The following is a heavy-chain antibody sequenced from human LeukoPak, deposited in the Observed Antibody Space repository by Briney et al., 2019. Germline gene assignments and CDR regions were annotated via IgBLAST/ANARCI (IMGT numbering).Heavy chain of an antibody. D-gene: IGHD1-1*01. Sequence: PSETLSLACTVSGGSISSYYWSWIRQPPGKGLEWIGYIYYSGSTNYNPSLKSRVTISVDTSKNQFSLKLSSVTAADTAVYYCARVERYFDLWGRGTLVTVSS. V-gene: IGHV4-59*01. CDR2: IYYSGST. CDR1: GGSISSYY. CDR3: ARVERYFDL. J-gene: IGHJ2*01.